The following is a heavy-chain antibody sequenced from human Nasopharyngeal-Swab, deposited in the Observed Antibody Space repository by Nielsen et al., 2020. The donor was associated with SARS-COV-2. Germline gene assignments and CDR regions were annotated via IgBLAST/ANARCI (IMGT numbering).Heavy chain of an antibody. V-gene: IGHV1-3*01. D-gene: IGHD5-12*01. CDR2: INLGNGDT. CDR3: ARGSLYSGRYYPDP. J-gene: IGHJ5*02. Sequence: WVRQAPGQRLEWMGWINLGNGDTRYSQNFQGRVTITRDTSATTLYMELSSLRSEDTAVYYCARGSLYSGRYYPDPWGQGTLVIASS.